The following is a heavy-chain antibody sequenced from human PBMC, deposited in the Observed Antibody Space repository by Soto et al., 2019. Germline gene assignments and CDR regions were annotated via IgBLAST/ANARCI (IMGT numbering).Heavy chain of an antibody. CDR3: ARHARDIVLMAYAIPQGGYMDV. J-gene: IGHJ6*03. CDR1: GGSISSSSYY. Sequence: SETLSLTCTVSGGSISSSSYYWGWIRQPPGKGLEWIGSIYYSGSTYYNPSLKSRVTISVDTSKNQFSLKLSSVTAADTAVYYCARHARDIVLMAYAIPQGGYMDVWGKGTTVTVSS. CDR2: IYYSGST. D-gene: IGHD2-8*01. V-gene: IGHV4-39*01.